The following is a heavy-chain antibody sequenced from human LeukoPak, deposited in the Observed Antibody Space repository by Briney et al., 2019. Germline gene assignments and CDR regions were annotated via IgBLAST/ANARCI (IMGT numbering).Heavy chain of an antibody. CDR2: INANSGGI. J-gene: IGHJ4*02. D-gene: IGHD1-26*01. Sequence: ASVKVSCKTSGYTFVDYFIHWVRQAPGQGLEWMGCINANSGGIEYEQKFQGRVTMTRDTSISTAYVEVNWLISDDTAIYYCARDVSSTSNWEFDYWGQGILVTVSS. CDR3: ARDVSSTSNWEFDY. CDR1: GYTFVDYF. V-gene: IGHV1-2*02.